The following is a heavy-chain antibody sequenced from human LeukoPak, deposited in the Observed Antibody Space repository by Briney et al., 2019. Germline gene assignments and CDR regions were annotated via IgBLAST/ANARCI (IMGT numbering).Heavy chain of an antibody. CDR2: ISGSGGST. D-gene: IGHD4-23*01. V-gene: IGHV3-23*01. J-gene: IGHJ4*02. CDR3: AKRLSGNPSYFDY. CDR1: GFTFSSYA. Sequence: GGSLRLSCAASGFTFSSYAMSWVRQAPGKGLEWVSAISGSGGSTYYADSVKGRFTISRDNSKNTLYLQMSSLRAEDTAVYYCAKRLSGNPSYFDYWGQGTLVTVSS.